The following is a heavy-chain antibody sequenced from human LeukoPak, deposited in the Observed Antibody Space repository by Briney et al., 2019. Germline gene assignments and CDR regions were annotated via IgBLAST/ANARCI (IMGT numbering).Heavy chain of an antibody. CDR1: GGSLSGYY. CDR3: ARGGYYDFWSGYYKPYDYYYMDV. CDR2: INHRGST. J-gene: IGHJ6*03. D-gene: IGHD3-3*01. V-gene: IGHV4-34*01. Sequence: PSETLSLTCAVYGGSLSGYYWSWIRQHPGKGLEWNGEINHRGSTNYNPSLKSRITISVYSSKNQFSLKLSSVTAADTAVYYCARGGYYDFWSGYYKPYDYYYMDVWGKGSTVTVSS.